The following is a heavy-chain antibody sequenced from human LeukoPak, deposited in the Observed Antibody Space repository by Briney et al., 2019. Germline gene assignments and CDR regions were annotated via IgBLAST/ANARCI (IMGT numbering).Heavy chain of an antibody. CDR2: ISSSSSTI. V-gene: IGHV3-48*01. J-gene: IGHJ4*02. Sequence: GGSLRLSCAASGFTFSSYSMNWVRQAPGKGLEWVSYISSSSSTIYYADSVKGRFTISRDNAKNSLYLQMNSLRAEDTAVYYCARDRSNYDFWSGYYNWGQGTLVTVS. D-gene: IGHD3-3*01. CDR1: GFTFSSYS. CDR3: ARDRSNYDFWSGYYN.